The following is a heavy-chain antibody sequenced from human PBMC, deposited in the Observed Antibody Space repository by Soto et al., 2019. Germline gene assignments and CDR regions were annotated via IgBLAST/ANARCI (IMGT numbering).Heavy chain of an antibody. J-gene: IGHJ4*02. CDR1: GGSISSYY. CDR2: IYYSGST. CDR3: ARLRGGISTNFDY. Sequence: SETLSLTCTVSGGSISSYYWSWIRQPPGKGLEWIGYIYYSGSTNYNPSPKSRVTISVDTSKNQFSLKLSSVTAADTAVYYCARLRGGISTNFDYWGQGTLVTVSS. V-gene: IGHV4-59*08. D-gene: IGHD6-13*01.